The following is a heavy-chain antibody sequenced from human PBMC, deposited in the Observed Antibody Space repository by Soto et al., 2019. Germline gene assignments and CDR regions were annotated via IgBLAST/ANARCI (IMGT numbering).Heavy chain of an antibody. Sequence: PSETLSLTCTVSGGSLSSGDYYWTWIRQPPGKGLEWIGYIYYSGSTYYNPSLKSRLTISVDTSKNQFSLKLSSVTAADTAVYYCARNKGTTVTTAGAFDIWDQGTMVTVSS. J-gene: IGHJ3*02. D-gene: IGHD4-17*01. CDR2: IYYSGST. CDR3: ARNKGTTVTTAGAFDI. CDR1: GGSLSSGDYY. V-gene: IGHV4-30-4*01.